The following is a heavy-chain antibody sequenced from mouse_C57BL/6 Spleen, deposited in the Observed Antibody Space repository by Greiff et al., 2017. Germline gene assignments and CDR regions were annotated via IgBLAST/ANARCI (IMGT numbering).Heavy chain of an antibody. CDR2: IYPRSGNT. CDR1: GYTFTSYG. J-gene: IGHJ3*01. Sequence: QVQLQQSGAELARPGASVKLSCKASGYTFTSYGISWVKQRPGQGLEWIGEIYPRSGNTYYNEKFKGKATLTADKSSSTAYMELRSLTSEDSAVYFCARGRDSYGGFAYGGQGTLVTVSA. CDR3: ARGRDSYGGFAY. D-gene: IGHD3-3*01. V-gene: IGHV1-81*01.